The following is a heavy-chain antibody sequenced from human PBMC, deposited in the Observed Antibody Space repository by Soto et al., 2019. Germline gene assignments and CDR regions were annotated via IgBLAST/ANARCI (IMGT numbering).Heavy chain of an antibody. J-gene: IGHJ4*02. D-gene: IGHD3-22*01. V-gene: IGHV4-31*03. CDR1: GGSISSGGYY. Sequence: PSETLSLTCTVSGGSISSGGYYWSWIRQHPGKGLEWIGYIYYSGSTYYNPSLKSRVTISVDTSKNQFSLKLSSVTAADTAVYYCAREYYYDSSDPLRWGQGTLVTVS. CDR2: IYYSGST. CDR3: AREYYYDSSDPLR.